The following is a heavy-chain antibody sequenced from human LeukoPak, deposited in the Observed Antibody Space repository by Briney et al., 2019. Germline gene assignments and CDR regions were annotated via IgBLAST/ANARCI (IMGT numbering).Heavy chain of an antibody. J-gene: IGHJ5*02. Sequence: ASVKVSCKASGGTFSSYAISWVRQAPGQGLEWMGRIIPILGIANYAQKFQGRVTITADKSTSTAYMELSSLRSEDTAVYYCAGNTRQGIVVVTAISTWGQGTLVTVSS. D-gene: IGHD2-21*02. CDR3: AGNTRQGIVVVTAIST. CDR1: GGTFSSYA. CDR2: IIPILGIA. V-gene: IGHV1-69*04.